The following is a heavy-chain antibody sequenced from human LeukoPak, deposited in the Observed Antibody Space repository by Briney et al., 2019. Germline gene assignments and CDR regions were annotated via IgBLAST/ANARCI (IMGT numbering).Heavy chain of an antibody. D-gene: IGHD3-22*01. CDR2: IIPIFGTA. J-gene: IGHJ4*02. CDR1: GGTFSSYA. V-gene: IGHV1-69*13. CDR3: ARDYYDSSGSRIDY. Sequence: VKVSCKASGGTFSSYAISWVRQAPGRGLEWMGGIIPIFGTANYAQKFQGRVTITADESTSTAYMELSSLRSEDTAVYYCARDYYDSSGSRIDYWGQGTLVTVSS.